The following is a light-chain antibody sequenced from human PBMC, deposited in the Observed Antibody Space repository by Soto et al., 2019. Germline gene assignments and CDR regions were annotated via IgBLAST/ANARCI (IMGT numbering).Light chain of an antibody. CDR2: EVS. CDR1: SRDVGGSNY. V-gene: IGLV2-14*01. CDR3: CSSAPESTYV. J-gene: IGLJ1*01. Sequence: QSVLIQPASVSGSPGQSITISCTGTSRDVGGSNYVSWYQHHPHRAPKLLIYEVSYRPSGVSNRFSGSTSGNAASLTISGLQAVDEADYFCCSSAPESTYVFGTGTKVTVL.